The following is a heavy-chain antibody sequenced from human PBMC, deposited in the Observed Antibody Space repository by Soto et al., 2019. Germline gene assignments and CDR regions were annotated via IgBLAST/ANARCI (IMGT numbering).Heavy chain of an antibody. CDR2: ISYDGSKK. D-gene: IGHD3-10*01. CDR3: AKDRGTPDYYYGMDV. CDR1: GFIFSSYG. Sequence: PGGSLRLSCTASGFIFSSYGMHWVRQTPGKGLEWVAVISYDGSKKYNADSVKGRFTISRDKSKNTLYLQMNSLRAEDTAVYYCAKDRGTPDYYYGMDVWGQGTTVTVSS. V-gene: IGHV3-30*18. J-gene: IGHJ6*02.